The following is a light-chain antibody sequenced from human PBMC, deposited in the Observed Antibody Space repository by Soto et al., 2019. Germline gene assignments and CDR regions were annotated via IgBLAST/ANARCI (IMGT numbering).Light chain of an antibody. Sequence: DIQMTQSPSTLSPSVGDRVTITCRASESVSRWLAWYQQKPGRTPKLLIYQASTLETGVPSRFSGSGSGTDFTLTISSLEPEDFAVYYCQQRSNWPFGGGTKVEIK. CDR1: ESVSRW. CDR2: QAS. V-gene: IGKV1-5*03. CDR3: QQRSNWP. J-gene: IGKJ4*01.